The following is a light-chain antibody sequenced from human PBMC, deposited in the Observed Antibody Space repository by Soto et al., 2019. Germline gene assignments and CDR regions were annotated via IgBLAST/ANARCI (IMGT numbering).Light chain of an antibody. CDR3: QQYHTASQWT. CDR2: RAS. J-gene: IGKJ1*01. CDR1: QSVGAS. Sequence: DIQLTQSPSTLSASVGDRVTITCRASQSVGASLAWYQQRPGIAPKILIYRASNLEGGVPSRFSGVGSGTEFSLIITGLQPDDFATYYCQQYHTASQWTFGQGTK. V-gene: IGKV1-5*03.